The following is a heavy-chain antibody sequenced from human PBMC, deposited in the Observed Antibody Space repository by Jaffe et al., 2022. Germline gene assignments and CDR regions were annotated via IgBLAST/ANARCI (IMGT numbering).Heavy chain of an antibody. CDR2: IIPIFGTA. V-gene: IGHV1-69*05. D-gene: IGHD4-17*01. CDR3: ARVPERFYGDKDAFDI. CDR1: GGTFSSYA. J-gene: IGHJ3*02. Sequence: QVQLVQSGAEVKKPGSSVKVSCKASGGTFSSYAISWVRQAPGQGLEWMGGIIPIFGTANYAQKFQGRVTITTDESTSTAYMELSSLRSEDTAVYYCARVPERFYGDKDAFDIWGQGTMVTVSS.